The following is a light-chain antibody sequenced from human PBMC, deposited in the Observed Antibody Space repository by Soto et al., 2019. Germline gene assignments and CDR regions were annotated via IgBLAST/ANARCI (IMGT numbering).Light chain of an antibody. J-gene: IGKJ4*01. CDR3: QQCGSTPLS. CDR2: DAS. V-gene: IGKV3D-20*01. Sequence: EIVLTQSPATLYLSPGERATLSCGASQSVSSSYLTWYQQKPGLAPRLLIYDASSRGTGIPDRFSGSGSGSDVTLSFSVLSDGVCAVNYFQQCGSTPLSFGGRAKVEFK. CDR1: QSVSSSY.